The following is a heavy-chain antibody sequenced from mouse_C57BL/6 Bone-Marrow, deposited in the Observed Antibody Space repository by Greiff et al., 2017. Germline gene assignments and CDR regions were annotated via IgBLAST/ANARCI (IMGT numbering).Heavy chain of an antibody. D-gene: IGHD2-3*01. CDR3: AREDGYYSAWFAD. V-gene: IGHV1-50*01. CDR2: LDPSDSYP. Sequence: QVQLQQPGAELVKPGASVKLSCKASGYTFTSYWMQWVKQRPGQGLEWIGELDPSDSYPNYNQKFKGKATLTVDTSSRPVYMQLISLTSEDSAVYYCAREDGYYSAWFADWGQGTLVTVSA. J-gene: IGHJ3*01. CDR1: GYTFTSYW.